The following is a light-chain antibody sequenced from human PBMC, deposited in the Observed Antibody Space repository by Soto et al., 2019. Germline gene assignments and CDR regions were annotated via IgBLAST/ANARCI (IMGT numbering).Light chain of an antibody. CDR3: CSSAGTFYV. CDR2: DVS. CDR1: SSDIGGYIS. J-gene: IGLJ1*01. Sequence: QSALTQPRSVSGSPGQSVTISCTGTSSDIGGYISVSWFQQHPGKAPKLMIYDVSKRPSGVPDSFSGSKSGNTASLTISGLQAEDEADYYCCSSAGTFYVFGTGTKLTVL. V-gene: IGLV2-11*01.